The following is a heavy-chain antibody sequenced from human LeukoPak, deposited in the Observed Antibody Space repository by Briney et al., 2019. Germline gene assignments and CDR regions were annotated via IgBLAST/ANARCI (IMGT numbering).Heavy chain of an antibody. CDR3: AASTYGSGSYVGFDS. J-gene: IGHJ4*02. CDR2: IYPGDSDT. CDR1: GYSFPSYW. Sequence: GESLKISCKGSGYSFPSYWIGWVRQMSGKGLEWMGIIYPGDSDTRYSPSFQGQVTISADKSISTAYLQWSSLQASDTAMYYCAASTYGSGSYVGFDSWGQGTLVTFSS. D-gene: IGHD3-10*01. V-gene: IGHV5-51*01.